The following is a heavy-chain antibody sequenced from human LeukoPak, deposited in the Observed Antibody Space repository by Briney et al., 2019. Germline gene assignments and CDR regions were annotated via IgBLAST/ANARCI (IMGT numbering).Heavy chain of an antibody. CDR2: INHSGST. J-gene: IGHJ5*02. Sequence: SETLSLTCAVYGGSFSGYYWRWIRQPPGKGLEWIGEINHSGSTNYNPSLTSRVTISVDTSKNQFSLKLSSVTAADTAVYYCATRNGLGYCSGGSCQNWFDPWGQGTLVTVSS. D-gene: IGHD2-15*01. V-gene: IGHV4-34*01. CDR1: GGSFSGYY. CDR3: ATRNGLGYCSGGSCQNWFDP.